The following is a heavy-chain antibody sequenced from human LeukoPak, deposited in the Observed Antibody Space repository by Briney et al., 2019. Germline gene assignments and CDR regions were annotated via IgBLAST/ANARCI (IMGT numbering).Heavy chain of an antibody. CDR1: GFTFSDYS. Sequence: GGSLRLSCAASGFTFSDYSMNWVRQAPGKGLEWVSYISRSSNTVYYTDSVRGRFTISRANAKNSLYLQMNSLRAEDTAVYYCARDRRDYYYYGLDVWGQGTMVTVSS. CDR3: ARDRRDYYYYGLDV. J-gene: IGHJ6*02. V-gene: IGHV3-48*04. CDR2: ISRSSNTV.